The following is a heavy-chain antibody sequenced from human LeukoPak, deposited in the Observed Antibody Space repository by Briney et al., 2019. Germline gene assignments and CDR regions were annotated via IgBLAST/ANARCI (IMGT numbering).Heavy chain of an antibody. V-gene: IGHV1-18*01. CDR2: ISAYNGNT. Sequence: GASVKVSCKASGYTFTSYGISWVRQAPGQGLEWMGWISAYNGNTNYAQKLQGRVTMTTDTSTSTAYMELRSLRSDDTAVYYCARDVVVVAATLRTSFDYWGQGTLDTVSS. CDR1: GYTFTSYG. CDR3: ARDVVVVAATLRTSFDY. J-gene: IGHJ4*02. D-gene: IGHD2-15*01.